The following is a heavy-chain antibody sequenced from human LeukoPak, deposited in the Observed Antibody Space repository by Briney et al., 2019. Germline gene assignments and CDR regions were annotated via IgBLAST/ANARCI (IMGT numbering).Heavy chain of an antibody. V-gene: IGHV4-30-2*01. J-gene: IGHJ5*02. CDR1: GGSISSGGYY. CDR2: IYHSEST. Sequence: SQTLSLTCTVSGGSISSGGYYWSWIRQPPGKGLEWIGYIYHSESTYYNPSLKSRVTISADTSKNQFSLKLSSVTAADTAVYYCARVPVLLWFGESGGDNWFDPWGQGTLVTVSS. D-gene: IGHD3-10*01. CDR3: ARVPVLLWFGESGGDNWFDP.